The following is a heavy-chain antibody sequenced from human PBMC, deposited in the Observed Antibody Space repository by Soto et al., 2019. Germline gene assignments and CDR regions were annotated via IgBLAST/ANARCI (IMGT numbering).Heavy chain of an antibody. CDR1: GFTFSSCT. CDR3: SVGSGGACHQNHGMDV. J-gene: IGHJ6*02. D-gene: IGHD2-21*02. CDR2: ISPSTSHI. Sequence: EVHLVESGGGLVKPGGSLRLSCAVSGFTFSSCTMNWVRQAPGKGLEWVSSISPSTSHIYYACSVKGRFTISRDNAKNSLFLQMNCLIAEDTAVYYCSVGSGGACHQNHGMDVWGQGTTVTVSS. V-gene: IGHV3-21*01.